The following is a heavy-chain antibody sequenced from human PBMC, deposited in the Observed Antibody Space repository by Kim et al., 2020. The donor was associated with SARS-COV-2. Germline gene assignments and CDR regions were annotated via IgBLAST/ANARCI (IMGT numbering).Heavy chain of an antibody. D-gene: IGHD3-3*01. CDR3: AKSVLFGATPFDY. J-gene: IGHJ4*02. CDR1: GFTFGDYA. V-gene: IGHV3-9*01. CDR2: ISWNSGSI. Sequence: GGSLRLSCAASGFTFGDYAMHWVRQAPGKGLEWVSGISWNSGSIGYADSVKGRFTISRDNAKNSLYLQMNSLRAEDTALYYCAKSVLFGATPFDYWGQGTLVTVSS.